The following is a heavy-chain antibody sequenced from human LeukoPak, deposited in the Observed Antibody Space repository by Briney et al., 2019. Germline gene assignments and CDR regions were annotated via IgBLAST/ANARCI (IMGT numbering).Heavy chain of an antibody. J-gene: IGHJ4*02. CDR3: ARVDPASLAVHY. V-gene: IGHV1-2*02. CDR1: GYSFSGYF. D-gene: IGHD6-19*01. CDR2: INPNSGGT. Sequence: GASVKVSCKSSGYSFSGYFLNWVGQAPGQGLEWMGRINPNSGGTNCGQKFQDRVTMTRDTSINTAYMELSSLTSDDTAVYYCARVDPASLAVHYWGQGTLVTVSS.